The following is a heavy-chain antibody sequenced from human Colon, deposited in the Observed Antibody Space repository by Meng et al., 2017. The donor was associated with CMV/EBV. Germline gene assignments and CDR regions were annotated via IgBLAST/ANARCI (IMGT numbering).Heavy chain of an antibody. CDR3: ARGTPTGTTEPDDY. V-gene: IGHV3-53*01. D-gene: IGHD1-1*01. J-gene: IGHJ4*02. CDR1: GFTVSTKY. CDR2: ISISGGT. Sequence: ASGFTVSTKYMSWVRQAPGKGLEWVSVISISGGTYYADSVKGRFAISRDTSKNTLYLQMNSLRVEDTAVYYCARGTPTGTTEPDDYWGQGTLVTVSS.